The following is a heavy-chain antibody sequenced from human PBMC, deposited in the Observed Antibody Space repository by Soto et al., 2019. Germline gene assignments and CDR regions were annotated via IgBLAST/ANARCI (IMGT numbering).Heavy chain of an antibody. J-gene: IGHJ6*02. D-gene: IGHD3-10*01. CDR2: ISAYNGNT. CDR1: GYTFTSNG. Sequence: GASVKVSCKASGYTFTSNGISWVRQAPGQGLEWMGWISAYNGNTNYAQKLQGRVTMTTDTSTSTAYMELRSLRSDDTAVYYCARSNYYGSGSYNRPYYYYGMDVWGQGTTVTVSS. CDR3: ARSNYYGSGSYNRPYYYYGMDV. V-gene: IGHV1-18*01.